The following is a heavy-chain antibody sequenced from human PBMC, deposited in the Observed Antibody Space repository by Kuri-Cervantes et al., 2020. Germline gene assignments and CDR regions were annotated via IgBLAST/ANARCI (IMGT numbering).Heavy chain of an antibody. V-gene: IGHV4-38-2*02. CDR3: ARYWFRGYFQH. CDR1: GYSISSGYY. CDR2: IYYSGST. Sequence: SETLSLTCTVSGYSISSGYYWGWIRQPPGKGLEWIGSIYYSGSTYYNPSLKSRVTISVDTSKNQFSLKLSSVTAADTAVYYCARYWFRGYFQHWGQGTLVTVSS. D-gene: IGHD3-10*01. J-gene: IGHJ1*01.